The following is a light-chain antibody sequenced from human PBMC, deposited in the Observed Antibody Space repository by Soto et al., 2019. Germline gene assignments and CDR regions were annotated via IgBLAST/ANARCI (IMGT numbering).Light chain of an antibody. CDR3: QAWDSSTDVV. J-gene: IGLJ2*01. CDR2: QHS. V-gene: IGLV3-1*01. Sequence: SYELTQPPSVSVSPGQTASITCSGDKLGDKYTCWYQQKPGQSPVLVIYQHSHRPLGIPERFSGSNSGNTATLTISGTQAMDEADYYCQAWDSSTDVVFGGGTKLTVL. CDR1: KLGDKY.